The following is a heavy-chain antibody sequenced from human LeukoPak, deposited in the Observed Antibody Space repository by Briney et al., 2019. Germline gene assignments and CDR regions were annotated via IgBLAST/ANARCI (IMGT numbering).Heavy chain of an antibody. CDR1: GITLSSYA. D-gene: IGHD4-17*01. V-gene: IGHV3-23*01. CDR3: AKIIAVTESYWYGMDV. CDR2: ISGGGDST. J-gene: IGHJ6*02. Sequence: GGSLRLSCAASGITLSSYAMTWVRQAPGKGLEWVSAISGGGDSTYYADSVRGRFTISRDNSKNTVYLQMHSLRTEDTAVYYCAKIIAVTESYWYGMDVWGQGTTVTVSS.